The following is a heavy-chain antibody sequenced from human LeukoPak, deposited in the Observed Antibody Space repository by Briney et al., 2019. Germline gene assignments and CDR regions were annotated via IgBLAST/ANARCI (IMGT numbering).Heavy chain of an antibody. V-gene: IGHV4-39*01. CDR2: VYYSGKT. J-gene: IGHJ4*02. Sequence: AETLSLTCTVSGGSISSSSYYWRGIRQAPGKGLEWIGSVYYSGKTYYNPSLKSPVTISVDTSKNQFSLKLSSVAAVDTAVYYCARQQPELDYWGQGALVADSS. CDR1: GGSISSSSYY. CDR3: ARQQPELDY. D-gene: IGHD1-14*01.